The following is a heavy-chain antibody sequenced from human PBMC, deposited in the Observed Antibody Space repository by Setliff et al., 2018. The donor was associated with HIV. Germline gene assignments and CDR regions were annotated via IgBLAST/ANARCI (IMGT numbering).Heavy chain of an antibody. Sequence: GGSLRLSCAASGFTFSSYAMSWVRQAPGKGLEWVAVISYDGRNKYYANSVKGRFTISRDNSKNTLFLQMDSLITEDTAVYYCAIWEATMGFDSWGQGTLVTVSS. CDR2: ISYDGRNK. J-gene: IGHJ4*02. D-gene: IGHD1-26*01. V-gene: IGHV3-30*04. CDR3: AIWEATMGFDS. CDR1: GFTFSSYA.